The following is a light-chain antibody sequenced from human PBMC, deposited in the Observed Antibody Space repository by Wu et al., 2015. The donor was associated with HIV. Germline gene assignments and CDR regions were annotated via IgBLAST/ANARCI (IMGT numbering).Light chain of an antibody. Sequence: DIQMTQSPSSLSASVGERVTITCRASQGITTSLAWYQTKTRQTPLSSSSMLHPGWKGGVPSRFSGSGSQTNFTLTISSLQPEDFATYYCQQYYYIRWTFGQGTKVEVK. CDR1: QGITTS. V-gene: IGKV1-NL1*01. J-gene: IGKJ1*01. CDR2: LHP. CDR3: QQYYYIRWT.